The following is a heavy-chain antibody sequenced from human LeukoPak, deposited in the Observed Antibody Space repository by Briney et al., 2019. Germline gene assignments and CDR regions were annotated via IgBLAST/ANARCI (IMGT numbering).Heavy chain of an antibody. J-gene: IGHJ4*02. CDR1: GFTFSSYA. Sequence: GGSLRLSCAASGFTFSSYAMSWVRQAPGKGLEWVSAISGSGGSTYYADSVKGRFTISRDNSKNTLYLQMNSLRAEDTAVYYCAKVWASRLVAGHYYFDYWGQGTLVTVSS. D-gene: IGHD6-25*01. V-gene: IGHV3-23*01. CDR3: AKVWASRLVAGHYYFDY. CDR2: ISGSGGST.